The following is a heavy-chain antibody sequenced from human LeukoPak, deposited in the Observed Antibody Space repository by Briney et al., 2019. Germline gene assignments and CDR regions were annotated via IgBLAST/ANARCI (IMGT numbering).Heavy chain of an antibody. Sequence: SETLSLTCTVSGGSFSRYYFSWIRQPPGEGLEWIGYIYYSGSTNYNPSLKSRVTISGDTSKNQFSLKLTSVPAADTAVYFCARTSMTQLWSPFDSWGQGTLVTVSS. V-gene: IGHV4-59*08. J-gene: IGHJ4*02. D-gene: IGHD5-18*01. CDR1: GGSFSRYY. CDR3: ARTSMTQLWSPFDS. CDR2: IYYSGST.